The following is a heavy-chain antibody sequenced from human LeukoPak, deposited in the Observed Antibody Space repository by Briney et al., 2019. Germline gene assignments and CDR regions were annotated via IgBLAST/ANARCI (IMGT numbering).Heavy chain of an antibody. J-gene: IGHJ3*02. CDR2: ISSSSYI. CDR1: GFTFSSYS. Sequence: GGSLRLSCAASGFTFSSYSMNWVRQAPGKGLEWVSSISSSSYIYYADSVKGRFTISRDNAKNSLYLQMNSLRAEDTAVYYCARDVGSGYSDAFDIWGQGTMVTVSS. V-gene: IGHV3-21*01. D-gene: IGHD3-22*01. CDR3: ARDVGSGYSDAFDI.